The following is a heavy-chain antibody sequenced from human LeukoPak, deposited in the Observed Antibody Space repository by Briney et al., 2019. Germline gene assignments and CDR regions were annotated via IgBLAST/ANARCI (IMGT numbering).Heavy chain of an antibody. D-gene: IGHD3-3*01. Sequence: PSETLSLTCTVSGGSISSSSYYWGWIRQPPGKGLEWIGSIYYSGSTYYNPSLKSRVTISVDTSKNQFSLKLSSVTAADTAVYYCARHFFPAESTIFGVVKLSRNWFDPWGQGTLVTVSS. CDR3: ARHFFPAESTIFGVVKLSRNWFDP. CDR2: IYYSGST. CDR1: GGSISSSSYY. V-gene: IGHV4-39*07. J-gene: IGHJ5*02.